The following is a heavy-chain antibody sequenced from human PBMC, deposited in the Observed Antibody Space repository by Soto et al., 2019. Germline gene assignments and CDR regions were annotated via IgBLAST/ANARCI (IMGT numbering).Heavy chain of an antibody. D-gene: IGHD2-15*01. CDR1: GGSIRSYY. CDR2: INDSGTT. J-gene: IGHJ4*02. V-gene: IGHV4-59*01. CDR3: ARTGCSGGSCPTDY. Sequence: QVQLQESGPGLVKPSETLPLTCTVSGGSIRSYYWSWIRQSPGKGLEWIGYINDSGTTTYNPSLKSRVTISVDTSKNQISLKLSSVTAADTAVYYCARTGCSGGSCPTDYWGQGTLVTVSS.